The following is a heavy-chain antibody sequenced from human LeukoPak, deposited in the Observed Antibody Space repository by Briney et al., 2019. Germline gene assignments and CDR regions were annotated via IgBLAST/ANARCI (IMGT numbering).Heavy chain of an antibody. Sequence: GGSLRISCAASGFTFSSYSMNLVRQAPGKGLEWVSSISSSSSYIYYADSVKGRFTISRDNAKNSLYLQMNSLRAEDTAVYYCAREDSESFDYWGQGTLVTVSS. CDR2: ISSSSSYI. J-gene: IGHJ4*02. CDR1: GFTFSSYS. CDR3: AREDSESFDY. V-gene: IGHV3-21*01. D-gene: IGHD1-14*01.